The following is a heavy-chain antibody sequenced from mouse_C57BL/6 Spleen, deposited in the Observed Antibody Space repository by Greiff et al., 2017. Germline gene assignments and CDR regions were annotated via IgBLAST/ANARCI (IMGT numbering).Heavy chain of an antibody. CDR2: IRNKANGYTT. J-gene: IGHJ1*03. D-gene: IGHD2-1*01. CDR1: GFTFTDYY. Sequence: EVKLVESGGGLVQPGGSLSLSCAASGFTFTDYYMSWVRQPPGKALEWLGFIRNKANGYTTEYSASVKGRFTISRDNSQSILYLQMNALGAEDSATYYCARWRYGNYDWYFDVWGTGTTVTVSS. V-gene: IGHV7-3*01. CDR3: ARWRYGNYDWYFDV.